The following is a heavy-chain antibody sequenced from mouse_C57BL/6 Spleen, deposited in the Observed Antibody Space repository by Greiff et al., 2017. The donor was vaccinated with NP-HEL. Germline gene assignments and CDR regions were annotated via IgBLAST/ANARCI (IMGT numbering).Heavy chain of an antibody. CDR2: IYPGSGNT. V-gene: IGHV1-66*01. CDR1: GYSFTSYY. CDR3: AKEGDYYVPSIDY. Sequence: VQLQQSGPELVKPGASVKISCKASGYSFTSYYIHWVQQRPGQGLEWIGWIYPGSGNTKYNEKFKGKATLTADPSSSTAYMQLSSLTSEDSAVDYCAKEGDYYVPSIDYWGQGTTRTVSS. D-gene: IGHD1-1*01. J-gene: IGHJ2*01.